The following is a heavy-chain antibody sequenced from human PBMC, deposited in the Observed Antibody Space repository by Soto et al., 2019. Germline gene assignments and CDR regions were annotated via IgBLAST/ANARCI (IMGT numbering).Heavy chain of an antibody. V-gene: IGHV1-69*01. J-gene: IGHJ6*02. Sequence: QVQLVQSGAEVKKPGSSVTVSCKASGGTCSSYAISWVRQAPGQGLEWMGGIITIFGTANCAQKLQGRVTITADGATSKAYMELSSLRSEDTAVYYCARDLAGCDILTGQIYYYDDYGIDVWGQGTTVTVSS. D-gene: IGHD3-9*01. CDR2: IITIFGTA. CDR1: GGTCSSYA. CDR3: ARDLAGCDILTGQIYYYDDYGIDV.